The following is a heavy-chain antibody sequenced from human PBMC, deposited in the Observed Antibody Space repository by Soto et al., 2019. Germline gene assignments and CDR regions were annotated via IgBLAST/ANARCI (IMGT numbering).Heavy chain of an antibody. J-gene: IGHJ5*02. CDR2: IYYSGST. Sequence: SETLSLTCTVSGFSISSAYYWGWVRQPPGKGLEWIGSIYYSGSTHYNPSLKSRVTISLDRSKNQFSLKLSSVTAADTAVYYCAQTAGGGFCSSSTCSLLNWFDPWGQGILVTV. D-gene: IGHD2-2*01. V-gene: IGHV4-38-2*02. CDR3: AQTAGGGFCSSSTCSLLNWFDP. CDR1: GFSISSAYY.